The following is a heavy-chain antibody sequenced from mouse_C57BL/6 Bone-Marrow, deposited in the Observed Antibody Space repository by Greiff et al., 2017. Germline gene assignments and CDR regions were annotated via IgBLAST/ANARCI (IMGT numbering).Heavy chain of an antibody. Sequence: EVKLVESGGDLVKPGGSLKLSCAASGFTFSSYGMSWVRQTPDKSLEWVATISTGGSYTYYPDSVKGRFTISRDNAKNTLYLQMSSLKAEDTAMYYCTSGTLDYWGQGTTLTVSS. V-gene: IGHV5-6*01. CDR1: GFTFSSYG. D-gene: IGHD1-1*02. CDR2: ISTGGSYT. J-gene: IGHJ2*01. CDR3: TSGTLDY.